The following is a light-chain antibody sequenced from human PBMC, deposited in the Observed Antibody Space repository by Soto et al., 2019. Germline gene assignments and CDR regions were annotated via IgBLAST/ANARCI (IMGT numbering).Light chain of an antibody. CDR1: QGILDY. Sequence: DIQMTQSPSSLSASVGDRVTITCRASQGILDYVAWYQQKPGKAPKLLIYASSTLQSGVPSRSSGSGSGTDFTLTISSLQPEDVATYFCQKYNTAHQTFGQGTKVEIK. CDR2: ASS. CDR3: QKYNTAHQT. J-gene: IGKJ1*01. V-gene: IGKV1-27*01.